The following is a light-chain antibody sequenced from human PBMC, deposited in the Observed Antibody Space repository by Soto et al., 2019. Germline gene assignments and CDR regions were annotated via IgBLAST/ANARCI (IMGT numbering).Light chain of an antibody. CDR2: GAS. Sequence: EIVMTQSPATLSESLVERATLSCRACQSISDSLAWYQQKPGQAPRLLIYGASRRATGFPARFSGSGSGTDFTLTISSLLSEDFAVYYCQQYNNWPWTFGQGTKVDI. V-gene: IGKV3-15*01. CDR3: QQYNNWPWT. CDR1: QSISDS. J-gene: IGKJ1*01.